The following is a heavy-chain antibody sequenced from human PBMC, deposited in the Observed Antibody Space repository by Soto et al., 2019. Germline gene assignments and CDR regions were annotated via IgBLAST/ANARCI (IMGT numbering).Heavy chain of an antibody. Sequence: SETLSLTCSVSNGSISGFYWTWIRQPPGKILEWIGYIHYSGRTDYNPSLTSRATMSVDTSKNQFSLNLKSITAADTAVYYCVRVGVGIGNHFDSWGRGTLVTVS. D-gene: IGHD1-26*01. J-gene: IGHJ4*02. CDR3: VRVGVGIGNHFDS. V-gene: IGHV4-59*12. CDR1: NGSISGFY. CDR2: IHYSGRT.